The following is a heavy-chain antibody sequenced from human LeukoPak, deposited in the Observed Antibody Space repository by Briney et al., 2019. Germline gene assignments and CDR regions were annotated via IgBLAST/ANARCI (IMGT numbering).Heavy chain of an antibody. CDR1: GGSISSGGYS. Sequence: PSQTLSLTCAVSGGSISSGGYSWSWIRQPPGKGLEWIGYIYHSGSTYYNPSLKSRVTISVDRSKNQFSLKLSSVTAADTAVYYCARVEGWLQLHYWGQGTLVTVSS. D-gene: IGHD5-24*01. J-gene: IGHJ4*02. V-gene: IGHV4-30-2*01. CDR2: IYHSGST. CDR3: ARVEGWLQLHY.